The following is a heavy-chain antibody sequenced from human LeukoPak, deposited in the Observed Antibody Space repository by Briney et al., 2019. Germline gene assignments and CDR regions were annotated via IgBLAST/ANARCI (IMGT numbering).Heavy chain of an antibody. CDR3: ARGRADYGSGNYVVWYFDL. D-gene: IGHD3-10*01. CDR2: IYYSGST. V-gene: IGHV4-30-4*07. J-gene: IGHJ2*01. CDR1: GGSISSGGYS. Sequence: SETLSLTCAVSGGSISSGGYSWSWIRQPPGKGLEWIGYIYYSGSTYYNPSLKSRVTISVDTSKNQFSLKLSSVTAADTAVYYCARGRADYGSGNYVVWYFDLWGRGTLVTVSS.